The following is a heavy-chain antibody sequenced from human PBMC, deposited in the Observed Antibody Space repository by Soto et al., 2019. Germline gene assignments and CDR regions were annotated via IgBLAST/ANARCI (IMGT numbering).Heavy chain of an antibody. Sequence: QITLKESGPTLVKPTQTLTLTCTFSGFSLSTSGVGVGWIRQPPGKAMEWLALIYWDDDKRYSPSLKSRLTITMDTSKIPVVLTMTNMDPVDTATYYCAYSLAATGLFDYWGQGTLVTVSS. CDR3: AYSLAATGLFDY. CDR1: GFSLSTSGVG. V-gene: IGHV2-5*02. CDR2: IYWDDDK. J-gene: IGHJ4*02. D-gene: IGHD6-13*01.